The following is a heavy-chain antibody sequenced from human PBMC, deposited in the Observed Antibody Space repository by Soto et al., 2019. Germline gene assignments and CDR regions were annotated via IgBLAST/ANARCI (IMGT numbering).Heavy chain of an antibody. J-gene: IGHJ4*02. CDR3: AKDRYASGSYTTLYYFDY. CDR1: GFTFSSYG. CDR2: ISYDGSNK. D-gene: IGHD1-26*01. V-gene: IGHV3-30*18. Sequence: PGGSLRLSCAASGFTFSSYGMHWVRQAPGKGLEWVAVISYDGSNKYYADSVKGRFTISRDNSKNTLYLQMNSLRAEDTAVYYCAKDRYASGSYTTLYYFDYWGQGTLVTVSS.